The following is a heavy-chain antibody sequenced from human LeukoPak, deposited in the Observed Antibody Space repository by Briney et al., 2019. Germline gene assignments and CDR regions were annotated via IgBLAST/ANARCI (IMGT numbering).Heavy chain of an antibody. V-gene: IGHV4-30-4*01. J-gene: IGHJ4*02. CDR1: GGSLSSGDYY. CDR3: ASDYYDSSGYRD. Sequence: SETLSLTCTVSGGSLSSGDYYWGWARQPPGTGLEWLGYIYYSGSTYYNPSLKSRVTISVDTSKNQFSLKLSSVTAADTAVYYCASDYYDSSGYRDWGQGTLVTVSS. D-gene: IGHD3-22*01. CDR2: IYYSGST.